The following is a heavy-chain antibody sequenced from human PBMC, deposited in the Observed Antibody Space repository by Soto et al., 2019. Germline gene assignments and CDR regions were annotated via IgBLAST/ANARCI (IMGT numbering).Heavy chain of an antibody. CDR3: AKDEADFWILQNYGMDV. Sequence: GGSLRLSCAASGFTFSSYAMSWVRQAPGKGLEWVSAISGSGGSTYYADSVKGRFTISRDNSKNTLYLQMNSLRAEDTAVYYCAKDEADFWILQNYGMDVWGQGTTVTVSS. D-gene: IGHD3-3*01. J-gene: IGHJ6*02. CDR1: GFTFSSYA. CDR2: ISGSGGST. V-gene: IGHV3-23*01.